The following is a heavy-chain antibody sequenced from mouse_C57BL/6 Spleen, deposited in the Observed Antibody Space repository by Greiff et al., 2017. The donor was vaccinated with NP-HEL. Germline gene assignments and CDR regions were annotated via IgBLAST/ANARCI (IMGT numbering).Heavy chain of an antibody. CDR1: GFTFSSYA. CDR3: ARDSGYSNLFDY. J-gene: IGHJ2*01. V-gene: IGHV5-4*01. D-gene: IGHD2-5*01. CDR2: ISDGGSYT. Sequence: EVKLMESGGGLVKPGGSLKLSCAASGFTFSSYAMSWVRQTPEKRLEWVATISDGGSYTYYPDNVKGRFTMSRANAKNNLYLQMSHLKSEDTAMYYCARDSGYSNLFDYWGQGTTLTVSS.